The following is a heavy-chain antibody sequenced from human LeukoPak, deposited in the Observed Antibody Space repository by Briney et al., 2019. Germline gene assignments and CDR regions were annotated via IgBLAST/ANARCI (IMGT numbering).Heavy chain of an antibody. CDR2: ISSNGGST. J-gene: IGHJ4*02. D-gene: IGHD1-26*01. CDR3: ARTLSRWDPFDY. Sequence: GGSLRLSCAASGFTFSSYAMHWVRQAPGKGLEYVSAISSNGGSTYYANSVKGRFTISRDNSKNTLYLQMGSLRSDDTAVYYCARTLSRWDPFDYWGQGTLVTVSS. CDR1: GFTFSSYA. V-gene: IGHV3-64*01.